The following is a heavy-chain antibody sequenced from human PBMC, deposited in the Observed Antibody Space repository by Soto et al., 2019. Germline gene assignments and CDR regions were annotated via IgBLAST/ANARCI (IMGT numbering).Heavy chain of an antibody. V-gene: IGHV4-39*01. D-gene: IGHD3-22*01. CDR1: GGSISSSSYY. CDR2: IYYSGST. J-gene: IGHJ6*02. CDR3: ARNEYYYDSSGPNYGMDV. Sequence: SETLSLTCTVSGGSISSSSYYWGWIRQPPGKGLEWIGSIYYSGSTYYNPALKSRVTISVDTSKNQFSLKLSSVTAADTAVYYCARNEYYYDSSGPNYGMDVWGQGTTVTVSS.